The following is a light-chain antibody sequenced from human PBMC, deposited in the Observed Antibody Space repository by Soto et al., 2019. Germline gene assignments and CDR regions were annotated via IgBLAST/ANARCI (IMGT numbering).Light chain of an antibody. V-gene: IGLV1-47*01. J-gene: IGLJ2*01. CDR2: RNN. CDR1: SSNIGSNY. Sequence: QLVLTQPPSASGTPGQRVTISCSGSSSNIGSNYVYWYQQLPGTAPKLLISRNNQRPSGVPDRFSGSKSGTSASLAISGLRSEDEADYYCAAWDDSLSGVVFGGGTQLTVL. CDR3: AAWDDSLSGVV.